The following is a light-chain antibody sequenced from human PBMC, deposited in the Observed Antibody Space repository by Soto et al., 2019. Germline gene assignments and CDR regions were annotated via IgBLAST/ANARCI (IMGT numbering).Light chain of an antibody. CDR3: QTWTTGIRV. CDR1: SGHSTYA. CDR2: VNSDGSH. V-gene: IGLV4-69*01. Sequence: QLVLTQSPSASASLGASVKLTCTLSSGHSTYAIAWHRQQPEKGPQYLMKVNSDGSHIRGDEIPDRFSGSSSGAERYLTISSLQSEDEADYYCQTWTTGIRVFGGGTKLTVL. J-gene: IGLJ3*02.